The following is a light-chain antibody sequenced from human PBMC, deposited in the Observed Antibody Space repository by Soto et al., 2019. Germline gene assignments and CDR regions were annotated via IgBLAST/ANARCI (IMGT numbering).Light chain of an antibody. Sequence: DIQMTQSPSTLSASVGDRVTITCRASQSIRPWLAWYQQKQGKAPKLLIYDASTLQSGVPSRFSGSGSGTEFTLTITSRQSDDFATYYCQQYNSYSAITFGGGTRVEIK. CDR3: QQYNSYSAIT. V-gene: IGKV1-5*01. J-gene: IGKJ4*01. CDR2: DAS. CDR1: QSIRPW.